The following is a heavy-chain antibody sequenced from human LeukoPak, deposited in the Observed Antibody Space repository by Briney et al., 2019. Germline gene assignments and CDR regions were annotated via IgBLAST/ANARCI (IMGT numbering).Heavy chain of an antibody. J-gene: IGHJ6*03. Sequence: GASVKVSCKASGYTFTSYDINWVRQATGQGLEWMGWMNPNSGNTGYAQKFQGRVTMTRNTSISTGYMELSSLRSEDTTVYYCARLSSSWYPPGPYYYYYYKDVWSKGTTVTIPS. V-gene: IGHV1-8*01. D-gene: IGHD6-13*01. CDR3: ARLSSSWYPPGPYYYYYYKDV. CDR2: MNPNSGNT. CDR1: GYTFTSYD.